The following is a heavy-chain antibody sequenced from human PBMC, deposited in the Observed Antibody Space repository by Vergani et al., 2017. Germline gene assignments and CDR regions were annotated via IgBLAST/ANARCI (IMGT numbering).Heavy chain of an antibody. CDR2: IDHTGRP. Sequence: QMQLQESGPGLVKASETLSLTCVVNGGSFTSYHWTWIRQSPGEGLEWVGDIDHTGRPDYNPSLKSRLTMSVDKSRNQFSLQLTSVTAADTAVYYCARGPSVVQGHYIYYYSYFMDVWGKGTTVTVSS. CDR1: GGSFTSYH. V-gene: IGHV4-34*10. J-gene: IGHJ6*03. D-gene: IGHD2-15*01. CDR3: ARGPSVVQGHYIYYYSYFMDV.